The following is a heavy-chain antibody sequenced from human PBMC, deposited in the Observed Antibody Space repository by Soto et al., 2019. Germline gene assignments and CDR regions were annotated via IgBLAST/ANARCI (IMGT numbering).Heavy chain of an antibody. CDR1: CASMNSYH. Sequence: PSETLSLTCTFSCASMNSYHWSWIRQPAGKGLEWIGHIHSSGSTNYDPSLKSRVTMSVDTSKNQFSLKLSSVTAADTAVYYCARVVPDVVVPAATVFDYWGQGTLVTVSS. V-gene: IGHV4-4*07. D-gene: IGHD2-2*01. CDR2: IHSSGST. CDR3: ARVVPDVVVPAATVFDY. J-gene: IGHJ4*02.